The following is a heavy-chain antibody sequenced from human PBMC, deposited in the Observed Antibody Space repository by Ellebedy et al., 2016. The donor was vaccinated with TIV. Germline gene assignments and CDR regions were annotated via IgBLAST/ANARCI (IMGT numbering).Heavy chain of an antibody. CDR2: IKQDGSEK. CDR3: ARDDFCTMTSCYEAAWYYGLDV. J-gene: IGHJ6*02. V-gene: IGHV3-7*01. Sequence: GESLKISCAASGFSLSSYWMSWVRQAPGKGLEWVANIKQDGSEKKYVGSVKGRFTISRDNAKNSLYLQMNSLRAEDTAVYYCARDDFCTMTSCYEAAWYYGLDVWGQGTTVTVSS. D-gene: IGHD2-2*01. CDR1: GFSLSSYW.